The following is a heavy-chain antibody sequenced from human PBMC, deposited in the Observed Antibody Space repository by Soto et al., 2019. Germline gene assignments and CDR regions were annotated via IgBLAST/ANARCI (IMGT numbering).Heavy chain of an antibody. CDR2: VYPGDSDT. CDR3: ARHPQHDFGDYVWPVRGYGLDV. D-gene: IGHD4-17*01. J-gene: IGHJ6*02. V-gene: IGHV5-51*01. CDR1: GCSFTTYW. Sequence: PGESLKISCKASGCSFTTYWIGWVRQMPGKGLEWMGLVYPGDSDTRYSPSFQGHVTISADKSINTAYLQWSSLQDSDSAMYYCARHPQHDFGDYVWPVRGYGLDVWGQGTPVTVSS.